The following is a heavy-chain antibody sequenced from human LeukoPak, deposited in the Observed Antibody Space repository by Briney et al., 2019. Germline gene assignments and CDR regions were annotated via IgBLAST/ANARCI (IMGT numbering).Heavy chain of an antibody. CDR3: ARDEYSSGWY. J-gene: IGHJ1*01. D-gene: IGHD6-19*01. CDR1: GFIFSSYS. Sequence: GGSLRLSCAASGFIFSSYSMNWVRQAPEKGLEWVSSISSSSSYIYYADSVKGRFTISRDNAKHSLYLQMNSLRAEDTAVYYCARDEYSSGWYLGQGTLVTVSS. CDR2: ISSSSSYI. V-gene: IGHV3-21*01.